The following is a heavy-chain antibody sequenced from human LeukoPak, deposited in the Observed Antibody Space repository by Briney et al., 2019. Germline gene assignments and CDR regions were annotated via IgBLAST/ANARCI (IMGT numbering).Heavy chain of an antibody. D-gene: IGHD3-10*01. Sequence: SETLSLTCTVSGGSISSGGHYCSWIRQPAGTGLEYLGRISSTGSTNYNPSLRSRVTISADTSKNHFSLKLTSVTAADTAVYYCARDQTYSGSGIYTYFDYWGQGILVTVSS. V-gene: IGHV4-61*02. J-gene: IGHJ4*02. CDR3: ARDQTYSGSGIYTYFDY. CDR2: ISSTGST. CDR1: GGSISSGGHY.